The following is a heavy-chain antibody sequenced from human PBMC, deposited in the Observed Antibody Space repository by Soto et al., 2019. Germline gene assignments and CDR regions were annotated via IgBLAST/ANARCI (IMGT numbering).Heavy chain of an antibody. Sequence: SETLSLTCTVSGGSISSYYWSWIRQPPGKGLEWIGYIYYSGSTNYNPSLKSRVTISVDTSKNQFSLKLSPVTAADTAVYYCARSSGLHFDYWGQGTLVTVSS. CDR1: GGSISSYY. CDR2: IYYSGST. CDR3: ARSSGLHFDY. V-gene: IGHV4-59*01. J-gene: IGHJ4*02. D-gene: IGHD5-18*01.